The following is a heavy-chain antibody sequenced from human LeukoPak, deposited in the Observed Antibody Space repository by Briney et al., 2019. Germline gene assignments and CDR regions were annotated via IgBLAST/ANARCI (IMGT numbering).Heavy chain of an antibody. D-gene: IGHD5-24*01. J-gene: IGHJ4*02. CDR1: GVTSSSYE. CDR3: ARAGDGYNWVDY. Sequence: GGSLRLSCAASGVTSSSYEMNWVRHAPGEGLEWVSYISSSGSPIYYADSVKGRFTISRDNAKNSLYLQMNSLRAEDTAVYYCARAGDGYNWVDYWGQGTLVTVSS. V-gene: IGHV3-48*03. CDR2: ISSSGSPI.